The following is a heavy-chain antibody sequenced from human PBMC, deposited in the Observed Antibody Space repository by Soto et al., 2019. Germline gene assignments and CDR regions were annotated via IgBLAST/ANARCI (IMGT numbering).Heavy chain of an antibody. CDR3: ARGYFDSGHGYDL. CDR1: GYIFSKYW. Sequence: GESLKISCKSSGYIFSKYWIGWVRQMPGKGLEWMGLIFTRDSETKTSPSFQGHVSFSVDNSINTVYLQWTSLKTTDTGIYFCARGYFDSGHGYDLWGQGTLVTVSS. V-gene: IGHV5-51*01. D-gene: IGHD3-10*01. CDR2: IFTRDSET. J-gene: IGHJ5*02.